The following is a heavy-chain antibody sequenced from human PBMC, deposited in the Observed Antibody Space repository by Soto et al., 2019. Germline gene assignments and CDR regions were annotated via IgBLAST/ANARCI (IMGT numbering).Heavy chain of an antibody. J-gene: IGHJ4*02. Sequence: PSETLSLTCSVSGGSISSDDYYWSWIRQPPGKGLEWIGYIYYGGSTYYNPSLKSRVTISVDTSKNQFSLKMSSVTAADTAVYYCARAVAVAGSYSFNYWGQGTLVTVSS. CDR1: GGSISSDDYY. D-gene: IGHD2-21*02. V-gene: IGHV4-30-4*01. CDR2: IYYGGST. CDR3: ARAVAVAGSYSFNY.